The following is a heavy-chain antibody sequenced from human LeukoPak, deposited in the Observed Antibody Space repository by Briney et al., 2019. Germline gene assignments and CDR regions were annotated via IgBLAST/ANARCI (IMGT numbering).Heavy chain of an antibody. D-gene: IGHD4-17*01. CDR3: AAKSDYGDYYYFDY. J-gene: IGHJ4*02. CDR2: IVVGSGNT. Sequence: ASVKVSCKASGFTFTSSAVQWVQQARGQRLEWIGWIVVGSGNTNYAQKFQERVTITRDMSTSTAYMELSSLRSEDTAVYYCAAKSDYGDYYYFDYWGQGTLVTVSS. V-gene: IGHV1-58*01. CDR1: GFTFTSSA.